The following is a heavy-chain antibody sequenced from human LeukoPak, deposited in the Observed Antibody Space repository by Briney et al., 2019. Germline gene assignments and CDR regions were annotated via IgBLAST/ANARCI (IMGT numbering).Heavy chain of an antibody. CDR1: GFTFSSYA. V-gene: IGHV3-21*04. CDR2: ISSSGSTI. D-gene: IGHD5-18*01. J-gene: IGHJ6*02. CDR3: ARDSGYGAYYYGMDV. Sequence: GASLRLSCAASGFTFSSYAMSWVRQAPGKGLEWVSAISSSGSTIYYADSVKGRFTISRDNAKNSLYLQMNSLRAEDTAVYYCARDSGYGAYYYGMDVWGQGTTVTVSS.